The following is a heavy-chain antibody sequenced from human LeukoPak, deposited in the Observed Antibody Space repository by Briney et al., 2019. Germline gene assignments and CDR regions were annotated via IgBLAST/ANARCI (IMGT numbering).Heavy chain of an antibody. V-gene: IGHV7-4-1*02. D-gene: IGHD6-13*01. Sequence: GASVKVSCKASGYTFTTYAMNWVRQAPGQGLEWMGWINTNTGNPTYAQGFTGRFVFSLDTSVSTAYLQISSLKTEDTAVYYCARDTSSWSAEYFQHWGQGTLVTVSS. CDR3: ARDTSSWSAEYFQH. CDR2: INTNTGNP. J-gene: IGHJ1*01. CDR1: GYTFTTYA.